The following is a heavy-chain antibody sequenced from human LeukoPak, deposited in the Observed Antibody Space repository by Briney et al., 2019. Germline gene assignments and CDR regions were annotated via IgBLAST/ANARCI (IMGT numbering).Heavy chain of an antibody. D-gene: IGHD6-19*01. CDR3: ARGSDGWFAFDY. V-gene: IGHV3-66*01. CDR1: EFTVSTNY. Sequence: PGGSLRLSCAASEFTVSTNYMSWDRQAPGKGLEWVSIIYSTGGKYYADSVKGRFTISRDNSKHTLYLQMNSLRGEDTAVYYCARGSDGWFAFDYWGQGILVTVSS. CDR2: IYSTGGK. J-gene: IGHJ4*02.